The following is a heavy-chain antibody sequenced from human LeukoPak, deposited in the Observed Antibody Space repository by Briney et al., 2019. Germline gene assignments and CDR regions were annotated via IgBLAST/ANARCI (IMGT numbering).Heavy chain of an antibody. CDR1: GFPFDYYG. CDR3: AKDLMRDRWFGES. V-gene: IGHV3-30*02. J-gene: IGHJ5*02. D-gene: IGHD3-10*01. Sequence: GGSLRLSCAASGFPFDYYGFHWVRQAPGKGLEWVAFIRYDGNDKFYGESVKGRFTISKDTSRNTLYLQMNSLRLEDTAVYYCAKDLMRDRWFGESWGQGTLVTVSS. CDR2: IRYDGNDK.